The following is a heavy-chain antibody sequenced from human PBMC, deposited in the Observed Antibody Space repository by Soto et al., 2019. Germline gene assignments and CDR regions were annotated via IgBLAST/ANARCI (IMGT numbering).Heavy chain of an antibody. V-gene: IGHV1-69*02. Sequence: SVKVSCKASGGTFSSYTISWVRQAPGQGLEWMGRIVPIIGIANYAQKFQGRVTITADKSTSTAYMELRSLRSDDTAVYYCARGGWFGELLRPYYYYGMDVWGQGTTVTVSS. J-gene: IGHJ6*02. CDR2: IVPIIGIA. CDR3: ARGGWFGELLRPYYYYGMDV. CDR1: GGTFSSYT. D-gene: IGHD3-10*01.